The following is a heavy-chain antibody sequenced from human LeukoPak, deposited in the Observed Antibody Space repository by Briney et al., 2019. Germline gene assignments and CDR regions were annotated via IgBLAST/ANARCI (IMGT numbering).Heavy chain of an antibody. Sequence: PSETLSLTCTVSGGSISSYYWSWIRQPPGKGLEWIGEINHSGSTNYNPSLKSRVTISVDTSKNQFSLKLSSVTAADTAVYYCATLNGVSTYNWFDPWGQGTLVTVSS. CDR1: GGSISSYY. CDR2: INHSGST. V-gene: IGHV4-34*01. CDR3: ATLNGVSTYNWFDP. J-gene: IGHJ5*02. D-gene: IGHD2-8*01.